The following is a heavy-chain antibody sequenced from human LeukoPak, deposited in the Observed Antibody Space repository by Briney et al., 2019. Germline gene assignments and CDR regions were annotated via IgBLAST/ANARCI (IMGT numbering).Heavy chain of an antibody. V-gene: IGHV4-34*01. Sequence: SETLSLTCAVYGGSFSGYYWSWIRQPPGKGLEWIGEINHSGSTNYNPSLKSRVTISVDTSKNQFSLKLSSVTAADTAVYYCARALRYVYGMDVWGQGTTVTVSS. J-gene: IGHJ6*02. CDR3: ARALRYVYGMDV. CDR2: INHSGST. D-gene: IGHD3-16*01. CDR1: GGSFSGYY.